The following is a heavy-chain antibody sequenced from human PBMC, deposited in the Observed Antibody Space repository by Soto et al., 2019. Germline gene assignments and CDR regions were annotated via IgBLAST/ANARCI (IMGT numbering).Heavy chain of an antibody. CDR3: AKVTGLVDPFDY. CDR1: GFTFSSYG. V-gene: IGHV3-23*01. CDR2: IRSGGGST. Sequence: EVQLLESGGGLVQPGGSLRLSCEASGFTFSSYGMSWVRQAPGKGLEWVSAIRSGGGSTYYADSVKGRFTISRDNSKNTLYLQMNSLRAEDTAIYYCAKVTGLVDPFDYWGQGTLVTVSS. J-gene: IGHJ4*02. D-gene: IGHD2-8*02.